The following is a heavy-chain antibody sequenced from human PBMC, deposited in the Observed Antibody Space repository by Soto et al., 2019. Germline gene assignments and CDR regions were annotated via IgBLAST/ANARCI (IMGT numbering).Heavy chain of an antibody. CDR2: ISGSGGST. D-gene: IGHD3-3*01. CDR1: GFPFSNYA. Sequence: PGGSLRLSCVASGFPFSNYAMTWVRQAPGKGLEWVSAISGSGGSTYYADSVKGRFTISRDNSKNTLYLQMNSLRAEDTAVYYCAKARAQYYDFWSGYPVDYWGQGTLVTVSS. CDR3: AKARAQYYDFWSGYPVDY. V-gene: IGHV3-23*01. J-gene: IGHJ4*02.